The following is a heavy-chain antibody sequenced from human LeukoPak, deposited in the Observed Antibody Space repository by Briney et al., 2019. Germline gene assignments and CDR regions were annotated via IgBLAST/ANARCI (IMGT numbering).Heavy chain of an antibody. CDR1: GFTFSSYG. V-gene: IGHV3-33*01. J-gene: IGHJ4*02. D-gene: IGHD3-22*01. Sequence: GGSLRLSCAASGFTFSSYGMHWVRQAPGKGLEWVAVIWYDGSNKYYADSVKGRFTISRDNSKNTLYLQMNSLRAEDTAVYYCARGAPKYYYDSSGYYLGYWGQGTLVTVSS. CDR2: IWYDGSNK. CDR3: ARGAPKYYYDSSGYYLGY.